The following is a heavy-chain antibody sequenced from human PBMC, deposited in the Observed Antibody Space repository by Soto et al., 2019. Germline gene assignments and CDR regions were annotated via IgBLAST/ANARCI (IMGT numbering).Heavy chain of an antibody. CDR2: IIPIFGTA. J-gene: IGHJ5*02. D-gene: IGHD2-2*01. V-gene: IGHV1-69*13. Sequence: PVKVACKASGGTFSSCAISWLRQAPDQGLEWMGGIIPIFGTANYAQKFQGRVTITADESKNTLYLQMDSLRAEDTAVYYCAKDRSPHCSSTSCYVNWFDPWGQGTLVTVSS. CDR3: AKDRSPHCSSTSCYVNWFDP. CDR1: GGTFSSCA.